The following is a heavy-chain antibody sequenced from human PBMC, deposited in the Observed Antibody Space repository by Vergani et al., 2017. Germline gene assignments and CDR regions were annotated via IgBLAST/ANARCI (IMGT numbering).Heavy chain of an antibody. V-gene: IGHV3-21*01. Sequence: EVQLVESGGGLVKPGGSLRLSCAASGFTFSSYSMNWVRQAPGKGLEWVSSISSSSSYIYYADSVKGRFTISRDNAKNSLYLQMNSLRAEDTALYYCARDRTPLTDFWSGEGAFEIWGQGTMVTVSS. CDR3: ARDRTPLTDFWSGEGAFEI. CDR2: ISSSSSYI. J-gene: IGHJ3*02. D-gene: IGHD3-3*01. CDR1: GFTFSSYS.